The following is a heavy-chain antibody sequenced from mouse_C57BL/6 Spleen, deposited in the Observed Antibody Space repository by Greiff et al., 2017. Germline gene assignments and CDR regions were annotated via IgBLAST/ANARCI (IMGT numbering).Heavy chain of an antibody. D-gene: IGHD1-1*01. CDR1: GYTFTDYY. CDR3: ARYCYGSSYWFAY. CDR2: INPNNGGT. J-gene: IGHJ3*01. V-gene: IGHV1-26*01. Sequence: VQLQQSGPELVKPGASVKISCKASGYTFTDYYMNWVKQSHGKSLEWIGDINPNNGGTSYNQKFKGKATLTVDKSSSTAYMELRSLTSEDSAVYYCARYCYGSSYWFAYWGQGTLVTVSA.